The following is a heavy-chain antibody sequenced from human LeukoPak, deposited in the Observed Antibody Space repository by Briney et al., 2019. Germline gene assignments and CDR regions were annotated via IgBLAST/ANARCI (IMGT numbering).Heavy chain of an antibody. Sequence: ASMKVSCKSSGFTFTDHYIHWVRQGPGQGLEWMGYIGPHSTFTSSPQEFQGRVTMTRDASMSTAYMELSRLTSDDTAVYYCVREGEGPLSKDFDYWGQGTLVTVSS. J-gene: IGHJ4*02. D-gene: IGHD2/OR15-2a*01. V-gene: IGHV1-2*02. CDR3: VREGEGPLSKDFDY. CDR1: GFTFTDHY. CDR2: IGPHSTFT.